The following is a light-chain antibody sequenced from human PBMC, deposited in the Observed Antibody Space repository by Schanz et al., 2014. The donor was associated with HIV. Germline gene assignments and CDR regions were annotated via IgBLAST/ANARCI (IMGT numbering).Light chain of an antibody. J-gene: IGLJ2*01. CDR2: DDT. Sequence: QSVLTQPPSASGTPGQRVTISCSGSSSNIGSNTVSWYQQLPGTAPKLLIYDDTQRPSGVPDRFSGSKFDTSAPLAISGLQSEDEADYFCAAWDDRLNGPVFGGGTKLTVL. CDR3: AAWDDRLNGPV. V-gene: IGLV1-44*01. CDR1: SSNIGSNT.